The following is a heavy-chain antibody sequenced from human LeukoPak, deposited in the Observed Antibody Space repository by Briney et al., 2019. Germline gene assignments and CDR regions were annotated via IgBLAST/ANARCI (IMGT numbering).Heavy chain of an antibody. CDR2: IYSGGST. D-gene: IGHD4-17*01. V-gene: IGHV3-53*01. CDR1: GFTVSSNY. Sequence: GGSLRLSCATSGFTVSSNYMSWVRQAPGKGLEWVSVIYSGGSTYYADSVKGRFTMSRDNSKNTVFLQMNSLRAEDTAIYYCGRDPNGDYIGAFDFQRWGQGTQVTVSS. J-gene: IGHJ1*01. CDR3: GRDPNGDYIGAFDFQR.